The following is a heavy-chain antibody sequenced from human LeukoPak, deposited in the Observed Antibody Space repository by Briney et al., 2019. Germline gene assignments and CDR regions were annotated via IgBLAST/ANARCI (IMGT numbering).Heavy chain of an antibody. D-gene: IGHD1-26*01. J-gene: IGHJ4*02. Sequence: PSETLSLTCTVSGGSIGRYYWTWIRQPAGKGLEWIGHIYTSVSTNYNPSLKSRVTISVDTSKNQFSLKLSSVTAADTAVYYCARVEVGAYYYFDYWGQGTLVTVSS. CDR1: GGSIGRYY. CDR3: ARVEVGAYYYFDY. CDR2: IYTSVST. V-gene: IGHV4-4*07.